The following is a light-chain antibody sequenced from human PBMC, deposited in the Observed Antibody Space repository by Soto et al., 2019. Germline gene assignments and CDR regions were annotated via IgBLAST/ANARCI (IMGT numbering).Light chain of an antibody. V-gene: IGLV2-14*01. CDR3: ASYTSSSTLL. CDR1: SSDVGGFNY. J-gene: IGLJ3*02. CDR2: EVS. Sequence: QSALTQPASVSGSPGQSITISCTGTSSDVGGFNYVSWYQQHPVKAPKFMIFEVSNRPSGVSNRFSGSKSGNTASLTISGLQAEDEGDYYCASYTSSSTLLFGGGTQLTVL.